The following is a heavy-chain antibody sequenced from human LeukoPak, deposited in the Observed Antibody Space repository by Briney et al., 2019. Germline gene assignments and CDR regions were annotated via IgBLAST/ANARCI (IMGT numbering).Heavy chain of an antibody. V-gene: IGHV1-69*01. CDR2: IIPIFGTA. Sequence: SGHCSSNAWGLNISIYAIRWVRQAPGQGHAWMGGIIPIFGTANSAQKCHGRVTTTADESTRTAYLDLSRPRSEDPAAPYCARYCSGGSCYDHHYYYGMDVWGQGTTVTVSS. CDR3: ARYCSGGSCYDHHYYYGMDV. D-gene: IGHD2-15*01. J-gene: IGHJ6*02. CDR1: GLNISIYA.